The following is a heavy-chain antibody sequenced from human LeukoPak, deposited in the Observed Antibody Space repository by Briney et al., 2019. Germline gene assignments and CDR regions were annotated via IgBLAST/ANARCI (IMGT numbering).Heavy chain of an antibody. CDR2: TIPMFGST. CDR1: GGTFSNYA. CDR3: VRRQALRGRRKAFDP. J-gene: IGHJ5*02. V-gene: IGHV1-69*05. D-gene: IGHD6-25*01. Sequence: PVKVSCKASGGTFSNYAISWVRQAPGQGLEWLGGTIPMFGSTKYAQKFQGRVTITTDESATIVYMQLISLRSEDTAVYYCVRRQALRGRRKAFDPWGQGTLVTVTS.